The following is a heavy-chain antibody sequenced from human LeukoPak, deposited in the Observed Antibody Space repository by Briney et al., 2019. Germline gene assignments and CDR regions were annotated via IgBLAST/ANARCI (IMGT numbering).Heavy chain of an antibody. V-gene: IGHV1-8*01. CDR2: MNPNSGNT. J-gene: IGHJ4*02. CDR3: ASGKNWNYKFDY. CDR1: GYTFTSYD. Sequence: ASVKVSCRASGYTFTSYDINWVRQATGQGLEWMGWMNPNSGNTGYAQKFQGRVTMTRNTSISTAYMELSSLRSEDTAVYYCASGKNWNYKFDYWGQGTLVTVSS. D-gene: IGHD1-7*01.